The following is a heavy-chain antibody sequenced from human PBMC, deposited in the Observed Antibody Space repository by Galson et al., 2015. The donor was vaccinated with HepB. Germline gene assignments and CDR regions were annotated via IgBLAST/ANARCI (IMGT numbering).Heavy chain of an antibody. V-gene: IGHV1-69*04. CDR1: GGTFSSYA. CDR3: ARDSVGTYRPGWFDP. Sequence: SVKVSCKASGGTFSSYAISWVRQAPGQGLEWMGRIIPILGIANYAQKFQGRVTITADKSTSTAYMELSSLRSEDTAVYYCARDSVGTYRPGWFDPWGQGTLVTVSS. J-gene: IGHJ5*02. CDR2: IIPILGIA. D-gene: IGHD3-10*01.